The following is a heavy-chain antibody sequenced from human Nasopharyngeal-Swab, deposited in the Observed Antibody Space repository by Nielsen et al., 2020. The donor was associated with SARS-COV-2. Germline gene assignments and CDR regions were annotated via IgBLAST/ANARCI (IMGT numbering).Heavy chain of an antibody. CDR3: ARDVRVGEWEPFEY. J-gene: IGHJ4*02. CDR2: TYSRSKWYY. Sequence: SETLSLTCAISGDSVSSNTAAWNWLRQSPSRGLEWLGRTYSRSKWYYDYAVSVKSRITINPDTSKNQFSLQLNSVTPEDTAVYYCARDVRVGEWEPFEYWGQGTPVTVSS. V-gene: IGHV6-1*01. CDR1: GDSVSSNTAA. D-gene: IGHD1-26*01.